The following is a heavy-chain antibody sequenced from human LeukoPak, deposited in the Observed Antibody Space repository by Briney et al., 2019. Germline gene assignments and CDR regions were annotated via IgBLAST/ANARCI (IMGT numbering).Heavy chain of an antibody. V-gene: IGHV4-30-4*07. J-gene: IGHJ4*02. Sequence: PSQTLSLTCAVSGGSISSGGYSWSWIRQPPGKGLEWIGYIHYSGSTKNNPSLKGRVTMSVDTSKNQFSLKLHSVTAADTAVYYCARQSGAAAGYFDYWGQGALLTVSS. CDR2: IHYSGST. CDR3: ARQSGAAAGYFDY. D-gene: IGHD6-13*01. CDR1: GGSISSGGYS.